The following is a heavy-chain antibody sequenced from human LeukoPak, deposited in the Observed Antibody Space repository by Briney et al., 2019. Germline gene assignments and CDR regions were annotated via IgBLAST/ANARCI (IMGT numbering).Heavy chain of an antibody. D-gene: IGHD2-2*03. V-gene: IGHV1-69*02. CDR1: GGTFSSYT. CDR3: ATPGYCSSTSCSHAFDI. Sequence: SVKVSCKASGGTFSSYTISWVRQAPEQGLEWMGRIIPILGIANYAQKFQGRVTITADKSTSTAYMELSSLRSEDTAVYYCATPGYCSSTSCSHAFDIWGQGTMVTVSS. CDR2: IIPILGIA. J-gene: IGHJ3*02.